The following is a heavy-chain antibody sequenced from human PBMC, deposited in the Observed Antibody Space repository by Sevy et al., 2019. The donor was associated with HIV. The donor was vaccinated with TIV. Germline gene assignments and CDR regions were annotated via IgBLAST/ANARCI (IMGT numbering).Heavy chain of an antibody. CDR3: ARDDASNPRVLDY. CDR1: GDSISSYF. V-gene: IGHV4-59*01. CDR2: IYYTGSA. J-gene: IGHJ4*02. Sequence: SETLSLTCNVSGDSISSYFWSWFRQPPGKGLEWIGHIYYTGSANYNPSLKSRVTISIDKSKSQFSLNLSSVTAADTAVYYCARDDASNPRVLDYWGQGALVTVSS. D-gene: IGHD3-3*01.